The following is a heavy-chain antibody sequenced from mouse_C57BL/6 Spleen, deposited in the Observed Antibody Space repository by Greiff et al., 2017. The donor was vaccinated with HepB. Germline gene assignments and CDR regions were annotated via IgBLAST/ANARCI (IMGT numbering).Heavy chain of an antibody. CDR2: FYPGSGSI. V-gene: IGHV1-62-2*01. CDR1: GYTFTEYT. Sequence: VQLQQSGAELVKPGASVKLSCKASGYTFTEYTIHWVKQRSGQGLEWIGWFYPGSGSIKYNEKFKDKATLTADKSSSTVYMELSRLTSEDSAVYFGARNEMSYYYGSSYGSAWFAYWGQGTLVTVSA. CDR3: ARNEMSYYYGSSYGSAWFAY. D-gene: IGHD1-1*01. J-gene: IGHJ3*01.